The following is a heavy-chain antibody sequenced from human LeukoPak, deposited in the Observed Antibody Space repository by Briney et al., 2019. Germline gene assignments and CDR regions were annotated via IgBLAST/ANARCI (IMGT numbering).Heavy chain of an antibody. CDR2: ISSGSEYR. J-gene: IGHJ6*02. CDR1: GFTFSSYA. CDR3: ARARAETYYYGMDV. Sequence: PGGSLRLSCAASGFTFSSYAMNWVRQAPGKGLEWVSCISSGSEYRFYADSVKGRFTISRDNAKNSLYLKVSSLRAEDTAVYYCARARAETYYYGMDVWGQGTTVTVSS. V-gene: IGHV3-21*01.